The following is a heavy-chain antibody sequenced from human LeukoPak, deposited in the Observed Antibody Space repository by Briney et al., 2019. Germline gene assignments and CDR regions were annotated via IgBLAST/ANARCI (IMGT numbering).Heavy chain of an antibody. V-gene: IGHV3-30*18. CDR1: GFTFSSYG. D-gene: IGHD6-13*01. J-gene: IGHJ4*02. CDR2: ISYDGSNK. CDR3: AKGPYGSSWYDWSRGSQIPSSHDY. Sequence: GGSLRLSCAASGFTFSSYGMHWVRQAPGKGLEWVAVISYDGSNKYYADSVKGRFTISRDNSKNTLYLQMNSLRAEDTAVYYCAKGPYGSSWYDWSRGSQIPSSHDYWGQGTLVTVSS.